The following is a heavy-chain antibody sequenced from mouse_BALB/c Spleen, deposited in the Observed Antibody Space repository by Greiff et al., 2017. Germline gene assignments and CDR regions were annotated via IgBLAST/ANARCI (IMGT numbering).Heavy chain of an antibody. Sequence: DVKLQESGPGLVKPSQSLSLTCTVTGYSITSDYAWNWIRQFPGNKLEWMGYISYSGSTSYNPSLKSRISITRDTSKNQFFLQLNSVTTEDTATYYCASPSTMITTGFAYWGQGTLVTVSA. CDR1: GYSITSDYA. V-gene: IGHV3-2*02. CDR3: ASPSTMITTGFAY. CDR2: ISYSGST. D-gene: IGHD2-4*01. J-gene: IGHJ3*01.